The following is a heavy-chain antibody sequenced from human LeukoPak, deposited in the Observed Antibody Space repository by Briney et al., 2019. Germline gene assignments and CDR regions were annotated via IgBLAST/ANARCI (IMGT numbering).Heavy chain of an antibody. Sequence: GVSLRLSCAASGFTFSSYAMSWVRQAPGKGLEWVSAISGSGGSTYYADSVKGRFTISRDNSKNTLYLQMNSLRAEDTAVYYCAKAVGQWLVEFDYWGQGTLVTVSS. J-gene: IGHJ4*02. D-gene: IGHD6-19*01. CDR2: ISGSGGST. CDR3: AKAVGQWLVEFDY. V-gene: IGHV3-23*01. CDR1: GFTFSSYA.